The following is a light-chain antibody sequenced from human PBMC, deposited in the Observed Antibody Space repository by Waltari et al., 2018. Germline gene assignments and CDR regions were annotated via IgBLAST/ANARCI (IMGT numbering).Light chain of an antibody. V-gene: IGKV6-21*01. CDR1: QSIGTK. J-gene: IGKJ5*01. CDR2: YAS. Sequence: ELVLTQSPDFQSVTPKEKVTITCRASQSIGTKLHWYQQKPDQSPKRLTKYASQPFAGVPARFSGNGSGKEFTHTITSLEAEDAATYYCHQSDRIPQNFGQGTRLEIK. CDR3: HQSDRIPQN.